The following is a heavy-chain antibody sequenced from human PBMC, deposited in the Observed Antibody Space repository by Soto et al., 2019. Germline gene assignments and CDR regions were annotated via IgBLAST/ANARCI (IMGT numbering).Heavy chain of an antibody. CDR3: ARASIAAAVLDYYYYYGMDV. CDR2: IIPIFGTA. D-gene: IGHD6-13*01. V-gene: IGHV1-69*06. J-gene: IGHJ6*02. CDR1: GGTFSSYA. Sequence: SVKVSCKASGGTFSSYAISWVRQAPGQGLEWMGGIIPIFGTANYAQKFQGRVTITADKSTSTAYMELSSLRSEDTAVYYCARASIAAAVLDYYYYYGMDVWGQGTTVTVSS.